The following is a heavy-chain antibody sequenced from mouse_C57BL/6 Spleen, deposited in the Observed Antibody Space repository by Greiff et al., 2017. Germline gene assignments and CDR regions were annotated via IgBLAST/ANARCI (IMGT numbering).Heavy chain of an antibody. Sequence: QVQLQQSGPELVKPGASVKISCKASGYAFSSSWMNWVKQRPGKGLEWIGRIYPGDGDTNYNGKFKGKATLTADKSSSTAYMQLSSLTSEDSAVYFCARRDDYVLRYFDVWGTGTTVTVSS. D-gene: IGHD2-4*01. CDR3: ARRDDYVLRYFDV. J-gene: IGHJ1*03. V-gene: IGHV1-82*01. CDR2: IYPGDGDT. CDR1: GYAFSSSW.